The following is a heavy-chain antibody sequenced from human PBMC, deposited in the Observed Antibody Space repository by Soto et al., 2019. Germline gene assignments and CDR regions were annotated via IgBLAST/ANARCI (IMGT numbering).Heavy chain of an antibody. D-gene: IGHD1-26*01. CDR3: AKDWIRGVGATTDY. V-gene: IGHV3-30*18. CDR1: GFTFSSYG. J-gene: IGHJ4*02. CDR2: ISYDGSNK. Sequence: GSLRLSCAASGFTFSSYGMLWVRQAPGKGLEWVAVISYDGSNKYYADSVKGRFTISRDNSKNTLYLQMNSLRAEDTAVYYCAKDWIRGVGATTDYWGQGTLVTVSS.